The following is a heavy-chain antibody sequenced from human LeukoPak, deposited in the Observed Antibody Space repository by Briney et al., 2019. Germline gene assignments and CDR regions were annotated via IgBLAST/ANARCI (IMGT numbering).Heavy chain of an antibody. CDR1: GFTFNNYG. CDR2: ISGSGDST. CDR3: AKVEKFCRSTGCYLGGFDY. Sequence: TGGSLRLSCAASGFTFNNYGMSWVRQAPGKGLEWVSAISGSGDSTYCADSVKGRFPISRDNSKNTLYLQMNSLRAEDTAVFYCAKVEKFCRSTGCYLGGFDYWGQGTLVTVSS. V-gene: IGHV3-23*01. D-gene: IGHD2-2*01. J-gene: IGHJ4*02.